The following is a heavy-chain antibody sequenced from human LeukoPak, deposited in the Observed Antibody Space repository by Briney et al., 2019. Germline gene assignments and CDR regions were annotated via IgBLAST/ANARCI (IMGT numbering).Heavy chain of an antibody. CDR3: ARMVVATAPLGY. Sequence: SEALSLTCTVSGGSISSYYWSWIRQSPGKGLEWIAYIYYSGSPNYNPSLRSRATISIDTSKNQFSLKLSSVTAADSAVYYCARMVVATAPLGYWGQGILVTVAS. CDR1: GGSISSYY. J-gene: IGHJ4*02. V-gene: IGHV4-59*01. CDR2: IYYSGSP. D-gene: IGHD2-2*01.